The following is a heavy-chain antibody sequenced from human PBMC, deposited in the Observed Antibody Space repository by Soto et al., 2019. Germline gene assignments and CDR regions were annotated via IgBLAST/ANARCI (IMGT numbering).Heavy chain of an antibody. CDR1: GFTFSSYA. J-gene: IGHJ6*02. Sequence: GGSLRLSCAASGFTFSSYAMHWVRQAPGKGLEWVAVISYDGSNKYYADSVKGRFTISRDNSKNTLYLQMSSLRAEDTALYYCVKDGSSGWPYFDDMDVWGQGTTVTVSS. D-gene: IGHD6-19*01. CDR2: ISYDGSNK. V-gene: IGHV3-30-3*01. CDR3: VKDGSSGWPYFDDMDV.